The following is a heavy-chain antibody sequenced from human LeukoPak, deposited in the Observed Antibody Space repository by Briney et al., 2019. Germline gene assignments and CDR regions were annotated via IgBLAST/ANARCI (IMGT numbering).Heavy chain of an antibody. D-gene: IGHD5-24*01. CDR3: ARDVAIGFDY. CDR1: GFTFSSYE. J-gene: IGHJ4*02. V-gene: IGHV3-48*03. Sequence: PGGSLRLSCAASGFTFSSYEMNWVRQAPGKGLEWVSYISSSGSTIYYADSVKGRFFISRDNAKNSLYLQMHSLRAEDTAVYYCARDVAIGFDYWGQGALVTVSS. CDR2: ISSSGSTI.